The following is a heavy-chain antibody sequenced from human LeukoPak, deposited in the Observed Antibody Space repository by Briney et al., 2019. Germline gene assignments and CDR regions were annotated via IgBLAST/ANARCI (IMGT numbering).Heavy chain of an antibody. CDR3: ARDPPAVSINTYA. V-gene: IGHV3-66*01. CDR2: IFSHGET. Sequence: PGGSLRLSCAASGFTVGNNYMNWVRQAPGKGLVWVSLIFSHGETSYADSVKGRFTISRDNSKNTLYLQMNGLRVEDTAVYYCARDPPAVSINTYAWGQATLVTVSS. D-gene: IGHD2-8*01. CDR1: GFTVGNNY. J-gene: IGHJ4*02.